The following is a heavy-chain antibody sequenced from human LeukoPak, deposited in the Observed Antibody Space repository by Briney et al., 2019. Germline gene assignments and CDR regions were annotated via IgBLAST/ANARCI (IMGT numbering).Heavy chain of an antibody. D-gene: IGHD1-26*01. CDR2: IRSKRYGGTA. CDR3: TRGLLRGNAFDI. CDR1: GFTFGDYA. Sequence: GGSLRLSCTGSGFTFGDYAMSWFRQAPGKGLEWVSLIRSKRYGGTAEDAASVKGRFTISRDDSKSIAYLQMNSLKTEDTAVYFCTRGLLRGNAFDIWGQGTMVTVSS. J-gene: IGHJ3*02. V-gene: IGHV3-49*03.